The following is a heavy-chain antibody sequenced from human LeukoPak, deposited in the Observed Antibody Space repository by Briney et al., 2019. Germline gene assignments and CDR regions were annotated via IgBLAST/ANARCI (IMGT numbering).Heavy chain of an antibody. CDR1: GFTFSSYS. CDR2: ISSSSSYI. D-gene: IGHD5-12*01. Sequence: GGSLRLSCAASGFTFSSYSMNWVRQAPGKGLEWVSCISSSSSYISYADSVKDRFTISRDNAKNALYLQMNSLRAEDTAVYYCARGSGYDGSFDYWGQGTLVTVSS. CDR3: ARGSGYDGSFDY. V-gene: IGHV3-21*01. J-gene: IGHJ4*02.